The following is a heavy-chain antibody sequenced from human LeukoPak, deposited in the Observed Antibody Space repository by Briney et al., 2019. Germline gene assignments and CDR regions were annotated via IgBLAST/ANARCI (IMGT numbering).Heavy chain of an antibody. D-gene: IGHD6-19*01. CDR2: IYYSGST. J-gene: IGHJ4*02. CDR1: GGSISSGSYY. Sequence: SQTLSLTCTVSGGSISSGSYYWSWIRQPPGKGLEWIGYIYYSGSTNYNPSLKSRVTISVDTSKNQFSLKLSSVTAADTAVYYCARSIGWFQSFDYWGQGTLVTVSS. V-gene: IGHV4-61*01. CDR3: ARSIGWFQSFDY.